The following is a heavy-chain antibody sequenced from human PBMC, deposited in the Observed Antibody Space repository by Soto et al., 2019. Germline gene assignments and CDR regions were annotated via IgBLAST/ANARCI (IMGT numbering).Heavy chain of an antibody. V-gene: IGHV4-4*07. CDR2: IYASGST. J-gene: IGHJ5*01. CDR3: AREGRYQRRYWNWIDS. Sequence: SETLSLTCTVSGGSMSGYYWTWIRQSAGKGLEWIGRIYASGSTNSNPSLRSRVTMSLDTSKNQFSLKMNSVTAADTAVYYCAREGRYQRRYWNWIDSWGQGTRVTVSS. CDR1: GGSMSGYY. D-gene: IGHD2-2*02.